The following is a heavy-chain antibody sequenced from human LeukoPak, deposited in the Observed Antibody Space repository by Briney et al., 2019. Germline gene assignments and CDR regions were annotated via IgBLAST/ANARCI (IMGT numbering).Heavy chain of an antibody. V-gene: IGHV4-4*02. CDR1: GGSVTSTNW. D-gene: IGHD3-3*01. Sequence: SETLSLTCGLSGGSVTSTNWWTWVRQPPGEGLEWIGEVHLDGRTNYNPSLKSRPTISVALSENHISLRLASAAAAGTAFYYCAREGGFFRPLDYSGQGTLVTVSS. CDR3: AREGGFFRPLDY. J-gene: IGHJ4*02. CDR2: VHLDGRT.